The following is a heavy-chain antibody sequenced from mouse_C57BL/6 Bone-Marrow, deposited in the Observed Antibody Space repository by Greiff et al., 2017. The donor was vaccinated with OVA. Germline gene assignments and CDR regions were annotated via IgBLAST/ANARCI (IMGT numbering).Heavy chain of an antibody. CDR1: GYTFTDYY. Sequence: VQLQQSGPELVKPGASVKISCKASGYTFTDYYMNWVKQSHGKSLEWIGDINPNNGGTSYNQKFKGKATLTVDKSSSTAYMELRSLTSEDSAVYYCAREGYDERPWFAYWGQGTLVTVSA. V-gene: IGHV1-26*01. D-gene: IGHD2-2*01. CDR2: INPNNGGT. CDR3: AREGYDERPWFAY. J-gene: IGHJ3*01.